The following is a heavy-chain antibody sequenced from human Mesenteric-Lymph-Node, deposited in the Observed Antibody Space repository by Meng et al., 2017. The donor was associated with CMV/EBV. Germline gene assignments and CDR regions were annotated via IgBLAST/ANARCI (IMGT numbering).Heavy chain of an antibody. CDR2: ISWDGGST. Sequence: GESLKISCAASGFTFDDYTMHWVRQAPGKGLEWVSLISWDGGSTYYADSVKGRFTISRDNAKNSLYLQMNSLRTEDTALYYCAKGKSGYGEDAFDIWGQGTMVTVSS. V-gene: IGHV3-43*01. CDR1: GFTFDDYT. CDR3: AKGKSGYGEDAFDI. J-gene: IGHJ3*02. D-gene: IGHD5-12*01.